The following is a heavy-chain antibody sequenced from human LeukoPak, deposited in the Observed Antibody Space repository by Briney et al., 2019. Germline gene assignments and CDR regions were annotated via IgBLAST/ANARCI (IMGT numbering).Heavy chain of an antibody. CDR1: GYTFTGYY. V-gene: IGHV1-2*02. J-gene: IGHJ4*02. D-gene: IGHD4-11*01. CDR2: INPNSGGT. CDR3: ARAPGLQYPLDY. Sequence: ASVKVSCKASGYTFTGYYMHWVRQAPGQGLEWMGWINPNSGGTNYAQKFQGRVTITADESTSTAYMELSSLRSEDTAVYYCARAPGLQYPLDYWGQGTLVTVSS.